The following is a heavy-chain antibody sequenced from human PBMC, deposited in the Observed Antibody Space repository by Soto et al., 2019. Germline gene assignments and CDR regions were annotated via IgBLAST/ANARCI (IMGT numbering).Heavy chain of an antibody. CDR2: IYYTGST. CDR3: ARVGGFLEWIPWEDYFDY. V-gene: IGHV4-59*01. Sequence: SETLSLTCTVSGGSMSSNYWTWIRQSPGKGLEWIGYIYYTGSTKYNPSLKSRVTISLDTSKNQFSLRLTSVTSADTAVYYCARVGGFLEWIPWEDYFDYWGQGTLVTVSS. J-gene: IGHJ4*02. CDR1: GGSMSSNY. D-gene: IGHD3-3*01.